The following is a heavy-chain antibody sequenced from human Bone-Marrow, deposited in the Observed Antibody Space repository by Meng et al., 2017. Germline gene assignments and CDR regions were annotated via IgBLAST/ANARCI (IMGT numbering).Heavy chain of an antibody. CDR1: GFTFSSYE. D-gene: IGHD6-19*01. CDR3: ARGFCGWLEGGGAFDI. V-gene: IGHV3-48*03. Sequence: GGSLRLSCAASGFTFSSYEMNWVRQAPGKGLEWVSYISSGGSTIYYADSVKGRFTISRDNAKNSLYLQMNSRRAEDTAVYYFARGFCGWLEGGGAFDIWGQGTMVTVSS. J-gene: IGHJ3*02. CDR2: ISSGGSTI.